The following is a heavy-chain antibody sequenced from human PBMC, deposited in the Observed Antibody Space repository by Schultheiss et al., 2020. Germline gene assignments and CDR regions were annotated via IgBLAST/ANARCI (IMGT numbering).Heavy chain of an antibody. CDR1: GGSISGRNW. D-gene: IGHD5-18*01. CDR2: IYYSGST. CDR3: ASMGTELVP. Sequence: SETLSLTCAVSGGSISGRNWWSWVRQSPGKGLEWIGYIYYSGSTYYNPSLKSRVTISVDTSKNQFSLKLSSVTAADTAVYYCASMGTELVPWGQGTLVTVSS. V-gene: IGHV4-4*02. J-gene: IGHJ5*02.